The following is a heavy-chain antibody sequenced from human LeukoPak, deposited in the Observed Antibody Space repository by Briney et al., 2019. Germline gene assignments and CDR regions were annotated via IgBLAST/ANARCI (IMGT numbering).Heavy chain of an antibody. CDR3: AKASVGAPRLDY. CDR2: ISYDGHNK. Sequence: GGSLRLSCAASRFIFSNYDIHWVRRAPGKGLEWVAAISYDGHNKYYADSVKGRFTISRDYSTNTLYLHMNSLRPVDTSLYFCAKASVGAPRLDYWGQGTLVTVSS. J-gene: IGHJ4*02. V-gene: IGHV3-30*18. D-gene: IGHD1-26*01. CDR1: RFIFSNYD.